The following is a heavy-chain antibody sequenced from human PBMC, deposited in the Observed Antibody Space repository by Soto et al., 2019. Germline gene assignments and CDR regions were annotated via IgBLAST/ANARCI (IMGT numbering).Heavy chain of an antibody. CDR2: INPNSGGT. D-gene: IGHD6-13*01. V-gene: IGHV1-2*04. Sequence: ASVKVSCKASGYTFTGYYMHWVRQAPGQGLEWMGWINPNSGGTNYAQKFQGWVTMTRDTSISTAYMELSRLRSDDTAVYYCARVRMAAAGIQYREYYYYYGMDVWGQGTTVTVSS. CDR3: ARVRMAAAGIQYREYYYYYGMDV. J-gene: IGHJ6*02. CDR1: GYTFTGYY.